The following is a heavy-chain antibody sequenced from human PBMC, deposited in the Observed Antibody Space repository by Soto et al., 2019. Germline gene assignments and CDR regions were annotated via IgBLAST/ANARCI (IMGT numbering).Heavy chain of an antibody. CDR3: ARDDMVRRVIRWFDP. J-gene: IGHJ5*02. V-gene: IGHV4-4*02. CDR1: GGSISSCNW. Sequence: SVTLSLTCAVSGGSISSCNWWSWIRQPPGKGLEWIGEIYHSGSTNYNPSLKSRVTISVDKSKNQFSLKLSSVTAADTAVYYCARDDMVRRVIRWFDPWGQGTLVTVSS. D-gene: IGHD3-10*01. CDR2: IYHSGST.